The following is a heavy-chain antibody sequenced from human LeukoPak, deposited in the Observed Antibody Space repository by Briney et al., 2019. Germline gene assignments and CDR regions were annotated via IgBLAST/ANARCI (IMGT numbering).Heavy chain of an antibody. Sequence: PGGSLRLSCSASGFTFSNSAMHWVRQAPGKGLEYVSAISSDGDNTHYADSVKGRFTISRDNSKNTLYLQMSSLRPEDTAVYYCVKGGGEDYFDYWGQGTLVTVSS. D-gene: IGHD3-10*01. J-gene: IGHJ4*02. CDR1: GFTFSNSA. V-gene: IGHV3-64D*09. CDR2: ISSDGDNT. CDR3: VKGGGEDYFDY.